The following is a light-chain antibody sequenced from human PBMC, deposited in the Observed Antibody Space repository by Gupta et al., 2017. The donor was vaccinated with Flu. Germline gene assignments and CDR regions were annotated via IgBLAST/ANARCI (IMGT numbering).Light chain of an antibody. Sequence: VTPGEPASISCSASQSRRHSNGYNSLDWYLHKPGQTPQLLIHLRSKRASRHPVRNSNSGSCTDFTLKISRGETEDVGVHSSWQAVQAPNTSGHGTKVDIK. J-gene: IGKJ3*01. CDR3: WQAVQAPNT. CDR1: QSRRHSNGYNS. V-gene: IGKV2-28*01. CDR2: LRS.